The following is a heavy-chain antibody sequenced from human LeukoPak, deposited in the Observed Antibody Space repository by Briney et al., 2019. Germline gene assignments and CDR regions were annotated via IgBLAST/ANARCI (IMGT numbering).Heavy chain of an antibody. CDR1: GGSISGYY. Sequence: SETLSLICAVYGGSISGYYWSWIRQPRGKGLEWIGEINHSGSTNYNPSLKSRVTISVDTSKNQFSLKLSSVTAADTAVYYCARWGWLRPIDYWGQGTLVTVSS. CDR2: INHSGST. J-gene: IGHJ4*02. D-gene: IGHD5-12*01. V-gene: IGHV4-34*01. CDR3: ARWGWLRPIDY.